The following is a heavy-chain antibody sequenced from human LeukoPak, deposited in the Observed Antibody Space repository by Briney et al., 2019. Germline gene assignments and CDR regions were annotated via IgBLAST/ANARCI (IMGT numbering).Heavy chain of an antibody. Sequence: SETLSLSCAVSGYSISRGYYWGWIRQRPGKGLEWIGNISHSGSTSHNPTLETRVTISLDTSKNHCSVRMGAVTAADTARYYCAKVKTGSSADPFDFWGQGPLVTVSS. V-gene: IGHV4-38-2*01. CDR2: ISHSGST. D-gene: IGHD1-26*01. CDR3: AKVKTGSSADPFDF. J-gene: IGHJ4*02. CDR1: GYSISRGYY.